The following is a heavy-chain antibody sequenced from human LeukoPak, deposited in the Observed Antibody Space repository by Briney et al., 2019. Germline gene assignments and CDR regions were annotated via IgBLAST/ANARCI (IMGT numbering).Heavy chain of an antibody. J-gene: IGHJ5*02. V-gene: IGHV1-2*02. CDR2: INLNSGGT. CDR1: GYTFTGYY. CDR3: ARDRRLVLRENWFDP. Sequence: GASVKVSCKASGYTFTGYYMHWVRQAPGQGLEWMGWINLNSGGTNYAQKFQGRVTMTRDTSISTAYMELSRLRSDDTAVYYCARDRRLVLRENWFDPWGQGTLVTVSS. D-gene: IGHD6-19*01.